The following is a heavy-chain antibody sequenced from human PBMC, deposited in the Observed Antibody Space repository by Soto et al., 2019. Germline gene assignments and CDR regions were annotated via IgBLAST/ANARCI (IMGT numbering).Heavy chain of an antibody. CDR3: ARAKDILTGFNDAFGI. D-gene: IGHD3-9*01. V-gene: IGHV1-2*02. J-gene: IGHJ3*02. CDR2: INPNSGGT. CDR1: GYTFTGYY. Sequence: ASVKVSCKASGYTFTGYYMHGVRQAPGQGLEWMGWINPNSGGTTYAQKFQGRVTMTRAPSISTAYMELSRLRSDDTAVYYCARAKDILTGFNDAFGIWGQGTMVTVSS.